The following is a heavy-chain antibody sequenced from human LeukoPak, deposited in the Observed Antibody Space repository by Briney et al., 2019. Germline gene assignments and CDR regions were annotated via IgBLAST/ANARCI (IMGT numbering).Heavy chain of an antibody. CDR2: IYYSGST. CDR3: ARAQDAVAGEFDY. D-gene: IGHD6-19*01. Sequence: SETLSLTCTVSGGSISSSSYYWGWIRQPPGKGLEWIGSIYYSGSTYYNPSLKSRVTISVDTSKNQFSLKLSSVTAADTAVYYCARAQDAVAGEFDYWGQGTLVTVSS. J-gene: IGHJ4*02. CDR1: GGSISSSSYY. V-gene: IGHV4-39*01.